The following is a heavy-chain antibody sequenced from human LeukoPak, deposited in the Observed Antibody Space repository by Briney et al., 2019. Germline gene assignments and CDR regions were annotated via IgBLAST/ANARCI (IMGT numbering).Heavy chain of an antibody. CDR2: VNSNDRP. D-gene: IGHD2-21*01. Sequence: GGSLRLSCAASGFNFSNYAMTWVRQAPGKGLEWVPTVNSNDRPYYADSVKGRFTISRDNSKNTLYLQMNSLRAEDTAVYYCAGAIGYFDYWGQGTLVTVSS. V-gene: IGHV3-23*01. J-gene: IGHJ4*02. CDR3: AGAIGYFDY. CDR1: GFNFSNYA.